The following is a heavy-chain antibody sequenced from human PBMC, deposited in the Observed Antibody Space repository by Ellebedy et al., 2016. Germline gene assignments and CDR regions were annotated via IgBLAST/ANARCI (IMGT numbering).Heavy chain of an antibody. J-gene: IGHJ5*02. D-gene: IGHD2-2*01. CDR1: GGSISSGGYS. V-gene: IGHV4-30-2*01. Sequence: SETLSLTXAVSGGSISSGGYSWSWIRQPPGKGLEWIGYIYHSGSTYYNPSLKSRVTISVDRSKNQFSLKLSSVTAADTAVYYCVYEVVPAAPFNPWGQGTLVTVSS. CDR2: IYHSGST. CDR3: VYEVVPAAPFNP.